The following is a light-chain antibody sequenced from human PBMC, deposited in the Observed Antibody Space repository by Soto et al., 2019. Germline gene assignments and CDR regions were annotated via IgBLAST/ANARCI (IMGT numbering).Light chain of an antibody. Sequence: DIQMTQSPSTLSASVGDRVTITCRASQSISSWLAWYQQKPGKAPKLLIYDASSLESGVPSRFSGSGSVTEFTLTISSLQPDDFATSYCQQYNSYSSLTFGGGTKVEIK. J-gene: IGKJ4*01. V-gene: IGKV1-5*01. CDR3: QQYNSYSSLT. CDR2: DAS. CDR1: QSISSW.